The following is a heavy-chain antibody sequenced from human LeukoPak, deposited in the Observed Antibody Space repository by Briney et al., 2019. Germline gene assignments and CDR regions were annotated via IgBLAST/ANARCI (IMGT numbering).Heavy chain of an antibody. V-gene: IGHV4-59*01. D-gene: IGHD2-21*02. CDR3: ARGVVVVTAIVPDAFDI. CDR1: GGSISSYY. Sequence: SETLSLTCTVSGGSISSYYWSWNRQPPGKGLEWIGNLYYSGSTNYNPSLRSRVTISVDTSKNQFSLKLSSVTAADTAVYYCARGVVVVTAIVPDAFDIWGQGTMVTVSS. J-gene: IGHJ3*02. CDR2: LYYSGST.